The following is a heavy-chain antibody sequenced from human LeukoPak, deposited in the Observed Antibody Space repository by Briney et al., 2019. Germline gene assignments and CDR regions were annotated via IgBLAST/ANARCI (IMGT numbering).Heavy chain of an antibody. V-gene: IGHV3-21*01. CDR3: ARDGHSSGYPYYFDY. Sequence: GGSLRLSCAASGFTFSSYSMNWVRQAPGKGLEWVSSISSSSSYIYYADSVKGRFTISRDNAKNSLYLKMNSLRAEDTAVYYCARDGHSSGYPYYFDYWGQGTLVTVSS. CDR2: ISSSSSYI. D-gene: IGHD3-22*01. CDR1: GFTFSSYS. J-gene: IGHJ4*02.